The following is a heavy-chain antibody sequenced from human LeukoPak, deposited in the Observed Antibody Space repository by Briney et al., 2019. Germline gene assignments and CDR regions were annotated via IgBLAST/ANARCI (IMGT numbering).Heavy chain of an antibody. Sequence: PGGSLRLSCAASGLTFGTYSMNWVRRAPGKGLEWVSSITSSSTYIYYADSVKGRFTISRDNAKNSLYLQMNSLRAEDTAVYYCARTPESSGYFPWYFDYWGQGTLVTVSS. V-gene: IGHV3-21*01. CDR1: GLTFGTYS. D-gene: IGHD3-22*01. J-gene: IGHJ4*02. CDR2: ITSSSTYI. CDR3: ARTPESSGYFPWYFDY.